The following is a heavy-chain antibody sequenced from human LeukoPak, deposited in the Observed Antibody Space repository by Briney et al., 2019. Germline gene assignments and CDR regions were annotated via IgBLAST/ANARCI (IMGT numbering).Heavy chain of an antibody. CDR2: INPNSGGT. Sequence: EASVKASCKASGYTFTGYYMHWVRQAPGQGLEWMGWINPNSGGTNYAQKFLGRVTMTRDTSISTAYMELSRLRSDDTAVYYCARGPHWDPHFDYWGQGTLVTVSS. D-gene: IGHD7-27*01. V-gene: IGHV1-2*02. CDR1: GYTFTGYY. J-gene: IGHJ4*02. CDR3: ARGPHWDPHFDY.